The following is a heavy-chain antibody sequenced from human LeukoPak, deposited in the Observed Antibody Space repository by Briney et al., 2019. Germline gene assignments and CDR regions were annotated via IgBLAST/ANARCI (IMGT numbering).Heavy chain of an antibody. CDR3: ARQRGSYRVVGPYYFDY. D-gene: IGHD2-15*01. CDR1: GYSISSGYY. Sequence: SETLSLTCAVSGYSISSGYYWGWIRQPPGKGLEWIGSIYYSGSTYYNPSLKSRVTISVDTSKNQFSLKLSSVTAADTAVYYCARQRGSYRVVGPYYFDYWGQGTLVTVSS. V-gene: IGHV4-38-2*01. CDR2: IYYSGST. J-gene: IGHJ4*02.